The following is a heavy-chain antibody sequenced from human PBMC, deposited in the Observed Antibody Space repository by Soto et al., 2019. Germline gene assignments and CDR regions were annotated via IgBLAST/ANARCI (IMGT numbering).Heavy chain of an antibody. CDR1: GGSISSGGYY. J-gene: IGHJ3*02. CDR3: ARDYTGSVAANDAFDI. Sequence: TLSLTCTVSGGSISSGGYYWSWIRQHPGKGLEWIGYIYYSGSTYYNPSLKSRVTISVDTSKNQFSLKLSSVTAADTAVYYCARDYTGSVAANDAFDISGEGTMVTVSS. V-gene: IGHV4-31*03. CDR2: IYYSGST. D-gene: IGHD2-15*01.